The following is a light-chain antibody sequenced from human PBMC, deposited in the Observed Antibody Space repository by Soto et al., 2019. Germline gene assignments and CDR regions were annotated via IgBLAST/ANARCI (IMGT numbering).Light chain of an antibody. V-gene: IGKV1-33*01. J-gene: IGKJ3*01. Sequence: DIQMTQSPSSLSASVGDRVTITCQARQDISNYLNWYKQKPGKAPKLLIYDAPTLETGVPSRFSGSGSGTDFTFTISSLQPEDIATYYCQQYDNLPPFTFGPGTKVYIK. CDR2: DAP. CDR1: QDISNY. CDR3: QQYDNLPPFT.